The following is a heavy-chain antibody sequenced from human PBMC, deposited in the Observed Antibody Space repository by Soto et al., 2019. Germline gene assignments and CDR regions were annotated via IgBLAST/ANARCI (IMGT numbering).Heavy chain of an antibody. CDR2: IYYSGST. CDR1: GGSISSSSYY. D-gene: IGHD3-10*01. Sequence: PLETLSLTCTVSGGSISSSSYYWGWIRQPPGKGLEWIGSIYYSGSTYYNPSLKSRVTISVDTSKNQFSLKLSSVTAADTCVYYCPTSGSYPWGQGTLVTVS. J-gene: IGHJ5*02. V-gene: IGHV4-39*01. CDR3: PTSGSYP.